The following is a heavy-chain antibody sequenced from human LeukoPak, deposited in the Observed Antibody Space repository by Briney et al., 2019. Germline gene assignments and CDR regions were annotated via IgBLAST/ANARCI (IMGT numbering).Heavy chain of an antibody. V-gene: IGHV4-59*01. D-gene: IGHD2-2*01. CDR3: ASGGYCSSTSCYPTWFDP. CDR2: VSYTGST. J-gene: IGHJ5*02. CDR1: GGSITSYY. Sequence: SETLSLTCTVSGGSITSYYWSWIRQPPGKGLEWIGYVSYTGSTNYNPSLQSRVTMSIDTSKNRFSLKLSSVTAADTAVYYCASGGYCSSTSCYPTWFDPWGQGTLVTVSS.